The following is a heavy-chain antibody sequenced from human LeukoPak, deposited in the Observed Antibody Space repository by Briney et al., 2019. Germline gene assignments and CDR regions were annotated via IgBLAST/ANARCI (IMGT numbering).Heavy chain of an antibody. CDR3: AKDLMSGGRLAEFDY. Sequence: GGSLRLSCAASGFTFRSYAMSWVRQAPGKGLEWVSAISGSGGSTYYADSVKGRFTISRDNSKNTLYLQMNSLRAEDTAVYYCAKDLMSGGRLAEFDYWGQGTLVTVSS. CDR2: ISGSGGST. V-gene: IGHV3-23*01. J-gene: IGHJ4*02. CDR1: GFTFRSYA. D-gene: IGHD3-9*01.